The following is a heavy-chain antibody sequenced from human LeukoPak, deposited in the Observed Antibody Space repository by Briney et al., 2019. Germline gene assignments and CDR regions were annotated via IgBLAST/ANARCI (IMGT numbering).Heavy chain of an antibody. CDR1: GYTFSSYD. D-gene: IGHD1-26*01. CDR3: ARDGGSYSASDY. V-gene: IGHV1-18*01. Sequence: GSVKVSCKASGYTFSSYDINWVRQATGQGLEWMGWISAYNGNTNYAQKLQGRVTMTTDTSTSTAYMELRSLRSDDTAVYYCARDGGSYSASDYWGQGTLVTVSS. J-gene: IGHJ4*02. CDR2: ISAYNGNT.